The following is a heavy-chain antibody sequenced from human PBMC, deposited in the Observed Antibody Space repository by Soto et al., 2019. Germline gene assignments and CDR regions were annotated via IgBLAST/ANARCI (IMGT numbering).Heavy chain of an antibody. Sequence: QITLKESGPTLVKPTQTLTLTCTFSGFPLNTRGVGVGWIRQPPGKALEWLALISWDGEKRYRPSLKTRLTVTKDTSENQVVHTMPNMDPVDTATYYCAQRRGDLLTGHYYFDFWGQGTLVTVSS. CDR1: GFPLNTRGVG. CDR2: ISWDGEK. J-gene: IGHJ4*02. D-gene: IGHD3-9*01. CDR3: AQRRGDLLTGHYYFDF. V-gene: IGHV2-5*02.